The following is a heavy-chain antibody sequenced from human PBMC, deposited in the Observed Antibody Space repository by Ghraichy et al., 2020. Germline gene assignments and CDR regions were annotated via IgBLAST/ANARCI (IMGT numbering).Heavy chain of an antibody. CDR2: IYYSGST. D-gene: IGHD6-13*01. CDR1: GGSISSSSYY. J-gene: IGHJ4*02. CDR3: ARNIYGRRVGPAAIIPREYYFDY. V-gene: IGHV4-39*01. Sequence: SETLSLTCTVSGGSISSSSYYWGWIRQPPGKGLEWIGSIYYSGSTYYNPSLKSRVTISVDTSKNQFSLKLSSVTAADTAVYYCARNIYGRRVGPAAIIPREYYFDYWGQGTLVTVSS.